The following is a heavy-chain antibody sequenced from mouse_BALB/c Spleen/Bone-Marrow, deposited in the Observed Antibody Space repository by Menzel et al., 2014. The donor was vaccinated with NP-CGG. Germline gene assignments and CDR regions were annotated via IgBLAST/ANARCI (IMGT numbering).Heavy chain of an antibody. J-gene: IGHJ3*01. CDR2: INPSTGYT. Sequence: VQLQQSGAELAKPGASVKMSCKASGYTFTSYWMHWVKQRPGQGLEWIGYINPSTGYTEYNQKFKDKATLTADKSSSTAYMQLSSLTSEDSAVYYCARSETVVDPALIYWGQGTLVTVSA. CDR3: ARSETVVDPALIY. CDR1: GYTFTSYW. V-gene: IGHV1-7*01. D-gene: IGHD1-1*01.